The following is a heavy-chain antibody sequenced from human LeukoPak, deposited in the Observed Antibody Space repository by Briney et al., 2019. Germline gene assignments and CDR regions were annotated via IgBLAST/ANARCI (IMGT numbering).Heavy chain of an antibody. CDR1: GFTFSSYG. J-gene: IGHJ5*02. Sequence: PGGSLRLSCAASGFTFSSYGMSWVRQAPGKGLEWVSAISGSGGSTYYADSVRGRFTISRDNSKNTLYLQMGSLRAEDMAVYYCARPFGSFWFDPWGQGTLVTVSS. CDR3: ARPFGSFWFDP. CDR2: ISGSGGST. D-gene: IGHD1-26*01. V-gene: IGHV3-23*01.